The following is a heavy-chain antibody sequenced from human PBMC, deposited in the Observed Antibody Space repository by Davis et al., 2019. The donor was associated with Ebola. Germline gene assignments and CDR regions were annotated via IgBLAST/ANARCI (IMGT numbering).Heavy chain of an antibody. CDR2: ISSSSSTI. D-gene: IGHD3-3*01. CDR3: ARGYYDFWSGYYTGAFDI. J-gene: IGHJ3*02. V-gene: IGHV3-48*02. Sequence: GGSLRLSCAASGFTFSGYSMNWVRQAPGKGLEWVSSISSSSSTIYYADSVKGRFTISRDNAKNSLYLQMNSLRDEDTAVYYCARGYYDFWSGYYTGAFDIWGQGTMVTVSS. CDR1: GFTFSGYS.